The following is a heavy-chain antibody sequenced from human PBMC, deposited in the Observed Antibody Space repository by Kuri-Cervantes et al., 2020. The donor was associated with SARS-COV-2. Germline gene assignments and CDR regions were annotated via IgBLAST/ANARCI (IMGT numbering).Heavy chain of an antibody. J-gene: IGHJ4*02. CDR2: FDPEDGET. Sequence: ASVNVSCKASGYTFTGYYMHWVRQAPGKGLEWMGGFDPEDGETIYAQKFQGRVTMTEDTSTDTAYMELSSLSSEDTAVYYCATAPTIFGVVMSYYWGQGTLVTVSS. CDR1: GYTFTGYY. V-gene: IGHV1-24*01. D-gene: IGHD3-3*01. CDR3: ATAPTIFGVVMSYY.